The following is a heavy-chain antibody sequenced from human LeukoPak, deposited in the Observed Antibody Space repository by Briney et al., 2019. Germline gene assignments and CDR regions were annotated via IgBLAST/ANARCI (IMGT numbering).Heavy chain of an antibody. J-gene: IGHJ4*02. CDR1: GFTFSSYS. D-gene: IGHD2-21*02. V-gene: IGHV3-7*04. CDR2: IKQDGSEK. Sequence: PGGSLRLSCAASGFTFSSYSMSWVRQAPGKGLEWVANIKQDGSEKYYVDSVKGRFTISRDNAKNSLYLQMNGLRVEDTAVYYCGRWIHDNSAWGLDSWGQGTLVTVSS. CDR3: GRWIHDNSAWGLDS.